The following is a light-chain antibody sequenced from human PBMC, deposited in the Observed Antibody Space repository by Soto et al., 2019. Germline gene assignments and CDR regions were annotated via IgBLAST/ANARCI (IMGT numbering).Light chain of an antibody. V-gene: IGLV2-14*01. J-gene: IGLJ1*01. CDR3: SSYTSSSTLYV. Sequence: QSALTQPASVSGSPGQSITISCTGTSSDIGAYNYVSWYQQHPGKAPKLMIYEVGNRPSGLSNRFSGSKSGNTASLTISGLQAEDEADYFFSSYTSSSTLYVFGPGTKLTVL. CDR2: EVG. CDR1: SSDIGAYNY.